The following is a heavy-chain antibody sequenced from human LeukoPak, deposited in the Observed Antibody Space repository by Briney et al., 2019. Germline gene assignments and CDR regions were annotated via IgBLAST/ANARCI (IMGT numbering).Heavy chain of an antibody. CDR1: GFTFSTYT. V-gene: IGHV3-30*04. J-gene: IGHJ4*02. D-gene: IGHD2-15*01. CDR3: AAEYCGGGFCYTRHSGHDY. Sequence: GGSLRLSCAVSGFTFSTYTMHWVRQAPGEGLEWLAVISYDGSSEYYADSVKGRFTISRDSSKNTLYLQMNSLRDEDTAVYFCAAEYCGGGFCYTRHSGHDYWGQGTLVTVSS. CDR2: ISYDGSSE.